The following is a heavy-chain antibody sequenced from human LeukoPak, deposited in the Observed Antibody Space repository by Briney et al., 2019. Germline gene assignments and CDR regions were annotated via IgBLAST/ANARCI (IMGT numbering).Heavy chain of an antibody. Sequence: SETLSLTCTVSGGSITNYYWSWIRQPPGKGLEWIAYIYYSGSTNYNPSLKSRVTMSADTSKNQFSLRMTSVTAADTAVYYCARVLKYSGSYYCDYWGQGTLVTVSS. CDR1: GGSITNYY. D-gene: IGHD1-26*01. J-gene: IGHJ4*02. CDR3: ARVLKYSGSYYCDY. V-gene: IGHV4-59*08. CDR2: IYYSGST.